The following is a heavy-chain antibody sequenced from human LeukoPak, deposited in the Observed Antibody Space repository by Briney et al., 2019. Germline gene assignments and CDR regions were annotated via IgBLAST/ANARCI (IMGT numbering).Heavy chain of an antibody. CDR2: IISIFGTA. J-gene: IGHJ4*02. CDR3: ARDASYYDYVWGSLPY. Sequence: SVQVSCKASGGTFSSYAISWVRQAPGQGLEWIGRIISIFGTANYAQKFQGRVTITTDESTSTAYMQLSSLRSEDTAVYYCARDASYYDYVWGSLPYWGQGTLATVSS. V-gene: IGHV1-69*05. CDR1: GGTFSSYA. D-gene: IGHD3-16*01.